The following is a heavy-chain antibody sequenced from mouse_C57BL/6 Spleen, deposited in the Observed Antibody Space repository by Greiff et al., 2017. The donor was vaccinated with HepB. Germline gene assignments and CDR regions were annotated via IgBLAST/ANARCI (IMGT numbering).Heavy chain of an antibody. CDR2: IDPEDGET. CDR1: GFNIKDYY. CDR3: ARWNGSSYWYFDV. Sequence: VHVKQSGAELVKPGASVKLSCTASGFNIKDYYMHWVKQRTEQGLEWIGRIDPEDGETKYAPKFQGKATITADTSSNTAYLQLSSRTSEDTAVYYCARWNGSSYWYFDVWGTGTTVTVSS. D-gene: IGHD1-1*01. J-gene: IGHJ1*03. V-gene: IGHV14-2*01.